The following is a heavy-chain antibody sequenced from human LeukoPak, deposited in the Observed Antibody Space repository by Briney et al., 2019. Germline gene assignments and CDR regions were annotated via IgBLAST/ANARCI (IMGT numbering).Heavy chain of an antibody. V-gene: IGHV4-38-2*01. J-gene: IGHJ6*03. CDR2: IYHSGST. CDR1: GYSISSGYY. D-gene: IGHD4/OR15-4a*01. Sequence: SETLSLTCAVSGYSISSGYYWGWIRQPPGKGLEWIGSIYHSGSTYYNPSLKSRVTISVDTSKNQSSLKLSSVTAADTVVYYCARVASGASPYYYMDVWGKGTTVTVSS. CDR3: ARVASGASPYYYMDV.